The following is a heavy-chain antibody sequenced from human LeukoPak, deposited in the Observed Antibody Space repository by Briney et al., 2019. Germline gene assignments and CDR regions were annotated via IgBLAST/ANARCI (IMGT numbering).Heavy chain of an antibody. CDR1: GGSISSGGYY. J-gene: IGHJ3*02. D-gene: IGHD5-12*01. CDR3: ARGQSGYDSGRAFDI. CDR2: IYYSGST. V-gene: IGHV4-31*03. Sequence: SETLSLTCTVSGGSISSGGYYWSWLRQHPGKGLEWVGYIYYSGSTYDNPALKRRVTISVDTSKKQFSLKLSSVTAADTAVYYCARGQSGYDSGRAFDIWGQGTMVTVSS.